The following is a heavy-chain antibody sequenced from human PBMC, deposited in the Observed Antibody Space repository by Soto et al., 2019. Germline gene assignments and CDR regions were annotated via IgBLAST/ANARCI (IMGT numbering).Heavy chain of an antibody. CDR2: TSYDGSDK. Sequence: QVQLVESGGGVVQPGTSLRVSCGGSGFTFRSYVIHWVRQAPGKGLEWVALTSYDGSDKYYGDSVRARFTISRDNSRNTVDLQMDSLRLEDTALYYCARWGTTGGLDVWGQGTLVSVSS. V-gene: IGHV3-30*19. CDR1: GFTFRSYV. CDR3: ARWGTTGGLDV. D-gene: IGHD3-16*01. J-gene: IGHJ1*01.